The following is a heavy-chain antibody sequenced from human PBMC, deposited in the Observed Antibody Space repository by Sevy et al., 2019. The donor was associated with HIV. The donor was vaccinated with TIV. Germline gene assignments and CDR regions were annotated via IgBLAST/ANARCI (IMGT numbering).Heavy chain of an antibody. Sequence: GGSRRLSCAASGFTFSRYSMNWVRQAPGKGLEWISYTSSNSAAIYYPDSVKGRFTISRDNANSALFLQMNSLRDDDTAVYYCARGPDCGGDCDVGFYYPLDVWGQGTTVTVSS. CDR2: TSSNSAAI. CDR1: GFTFSRYS. V-gene: IGHV3-48*02. J-gene: IGHJ6*02. D-gene: IGHD2-21*02. CDR3: ARGPDCGGDCDVGFYYPLDV.